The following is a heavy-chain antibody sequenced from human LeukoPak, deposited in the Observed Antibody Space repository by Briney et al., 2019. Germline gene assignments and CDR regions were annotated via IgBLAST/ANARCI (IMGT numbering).Heavy chain of an antibody. J-gene: IGHJ6*03. Sequence: ASVKVSCKASGYTFSNYYIHWVRQAPGQGLEWMGIIGGSTNYAQKFQGRVTMTRDTSTSTVYMELSSLRSEDTAVYYCARGNDILTGYYNTKYAYMDVWGKGTTVTVSS. CDR2: IGGST. CDR3: ARGNDILTGYYNTKYAYMDV. CDR1: GYTFSNYY. D-gene: IGHD3-9*01. V-gene: IGHV1-46*01.